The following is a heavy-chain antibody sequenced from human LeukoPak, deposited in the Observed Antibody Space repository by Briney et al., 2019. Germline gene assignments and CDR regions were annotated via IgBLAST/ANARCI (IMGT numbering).Heavy chain of an antibody. J-gene: IGHJ6*02. CDR3: ARGGGLEV. CDR1: GFTFSSYW. Sequence: GGSLRLSCAASGFTFSSYWMNWARQAPGKGLEWVASINHNGNVNYYVDSVKGRFTTSRDKAKNSLYLQMSNLRAEDTAVYFCARGGGLEVWGQGATVTVSS. V-gene: IGHV3-7*03. CDR2: INHNGNVN. D-gene: IGHD3-16*01.